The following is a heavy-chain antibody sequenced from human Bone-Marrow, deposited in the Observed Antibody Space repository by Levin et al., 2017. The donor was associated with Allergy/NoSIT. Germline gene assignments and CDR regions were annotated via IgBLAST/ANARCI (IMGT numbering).Heavy chain of an antibody. CDR3: ARGQDGYNYADY. V-gene: IGHV1-8*01. CDR1: GYTFTSYD. J-gene: IGHJ4*02. D-gene: IGHD5-24*01. Sequence: ASVKVSCKASGYTFTSYDINWVRQATGQGLEWMGWMNPNSGNTGYAQKFQGRVTMTRNTSISTAYMELSSLRSEDTAVYYCARGQDGYNYADYWGQGTLVTVSS. CDR2: MNPNSGNT.